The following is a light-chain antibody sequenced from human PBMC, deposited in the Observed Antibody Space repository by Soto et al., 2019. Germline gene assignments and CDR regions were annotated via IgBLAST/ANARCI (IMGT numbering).Light chain of an antibody. Sequence: DIQMTQSPSSLSASVGDRVTITCRASQSISSYLNWYQQKPGKAPKLLIYAASSLQSGVPSRFSGSGSGTDFTLTISSLQPEYFATYYCQQSYSTPRTFGHGTKVDIK. CDR3: QQSYSTPRT. V-gene: IGKV1-39*01. CDR2: AAS. J-gene: IGKJ1*01. CDR1: QSISSY.